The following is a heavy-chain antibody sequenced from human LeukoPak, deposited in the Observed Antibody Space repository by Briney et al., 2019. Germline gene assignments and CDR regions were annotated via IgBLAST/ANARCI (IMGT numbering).Heavy chain of an antibody. V-gene: IGHV3-13*01. D-gene: IGHD3-10*01. CDR3: AKDRVTMVRGVTDY. CDR1: GFTFSTYD. CDR2: IGIAGDT. J-gene: IGHJ4*02. Sequence: PGGSLRLSCTASGFTFSTYDMHWVRQPAGKGLEWVSVIGIAGDTYYPGSVKGRFTISRENARDSLYLQMNSLRAEDTAVYYCAKDRVTMVRGVTDYWGQGTLVTVSS.